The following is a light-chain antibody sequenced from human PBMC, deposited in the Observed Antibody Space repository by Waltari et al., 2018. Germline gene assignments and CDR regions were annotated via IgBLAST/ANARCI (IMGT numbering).Light chain of an antibody. CDR1: QSLLHSTGNTY. Sequence: DIVMTQTPLSLPVTPGEPASISCRSSQSLLHSTGNTYLHWYLQKPGQSPRLLIYKVTDRESGVPDRCSGSGSGTDFTLKISRVEPEDVGVYYCMQSTQDLTFGGGTKVEIK. V-gene: IGKV2D-29*02. CDR2: KVT. CDR3: MQSTQDLT. J-gene: IGKJ4*01.